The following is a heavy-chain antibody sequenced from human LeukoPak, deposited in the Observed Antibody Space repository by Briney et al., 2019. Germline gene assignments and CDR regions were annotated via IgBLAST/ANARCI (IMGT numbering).Heavy chain of an antibody. Sequence: ASVKVSCKASGYTFSDHYAPHYMHWVRQAPGQGLEWMGWINPNTGGTNYAQNFQGRVTMTRDTSFSTVYMELSRLRSDDTAVYYCARDSSGWRSDFDYWGQGTLVTVSS. D-gene: IGHD6-19*01. CDR3: ARDSSGWRSDFDY. CDR1: GYTFSDHYAPHY. CDR2: INPNTGGT. V-gene: IGHV1-2*02. J-gene: IGHJ4*02.